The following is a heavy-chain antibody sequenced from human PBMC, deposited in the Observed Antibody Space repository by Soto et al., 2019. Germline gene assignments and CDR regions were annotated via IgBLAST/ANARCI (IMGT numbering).Heavy chain of an antibody. CDR1: GFSFNDAW. V-gene: IGHV3-15*07. CDR3: TTNGHFYFNY. CDR2: IRSKADGGTT. J-gene: IGHJ4*02. Sequence: VQLVESGGGLVKPGGSLRLSCSASGFSFNDAWANWVRQVPGKGLEWVGRIRSKADGGTTDYAAPVEGRFTISRDDSKNTLYLQMTSLQTEDTAVYYCTTNGHFYFNYWGQGTLVTVSS. D-gene: IGHD3-3*02.